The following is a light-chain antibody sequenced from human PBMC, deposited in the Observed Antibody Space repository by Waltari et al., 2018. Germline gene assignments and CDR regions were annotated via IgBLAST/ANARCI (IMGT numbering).Light chain of an antibody. Sequence: DIVMTQSPLSLPVTPGEPASISCRSSQSLLHSNGYNYLDWYLQKPGQSPQLLIYLGSNRASEGPDRFRGSGSGTDFTLKISRVEAEDVGVYYGMQALQTRTFGGGTKVEIK. V-gene: IGKV2-28*01. CDR3: MQALQTRT. CDR1: QSLLHSNGYNY. CDR2: LGS. J-gene: IGKJ4*01.